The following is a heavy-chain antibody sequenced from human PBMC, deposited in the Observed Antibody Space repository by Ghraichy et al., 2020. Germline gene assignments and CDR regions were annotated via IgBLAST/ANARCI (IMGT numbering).Heavy chain of an antibody. Sequence: ETLSLTCAASGFTFSNYAMSWVRQAPGRGLEWVSTVRSSGTNTYYADSVKGRFTISRDNSKDTLYLQMNSLRAEDTAIYYCAKDRYSTGWDYFDDWGQGSMVTVSS. D-gene: IGHD6-19*01. CDR1: GFTFSNYA. CDR3: AKDRYSTGWDYFDD. J-gene: IGHJ4*02. V-gene: IGHV3-23*01. CDR2: VRSSGTNT.